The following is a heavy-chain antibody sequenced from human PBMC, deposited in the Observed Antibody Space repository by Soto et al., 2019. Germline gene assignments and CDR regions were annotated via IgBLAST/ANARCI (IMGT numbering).Heavy chain of an antibody. D-gene: IGHD3-10*01. V-gene: IGHV4-59*01. J-gene: IGHJ5*02. CDR2: IYYSGST. CDR1: GGSISSYY. Sequence: SETLSLTCTGSGGSISSYYWSWIRQPPGKGLEWIGYIYYSGSTNYNPSLKSRVTISVDTSKNQFSLKLSSVTAADTAVYYCARGLELGWFDPWGQGTLVTVS. CDR3: ARGLELGWFDP.